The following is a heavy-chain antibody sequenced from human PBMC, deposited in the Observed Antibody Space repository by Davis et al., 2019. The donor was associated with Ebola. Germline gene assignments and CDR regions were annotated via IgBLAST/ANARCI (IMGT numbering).Heavy chain of an antibody. CDR3: ARDGVYYDFWSGYFDY. CDR1: GFTFSSYA. Sequence: GESLKISCAASGFTFSSYAMHWVRQAPGKGLEWVAVISYDGSNKYYADSVKGRFTISRDNSKNTLYLQMNSLRAEDTAVYYCARDGVYYDFWSGYFDYWGQGTLVTVSS. D-gene: IGHD3-3*01. J-gene: IGHJ4*02. V-gene: IGHV3-30-3*01. CDR2: ISYDGSNK.